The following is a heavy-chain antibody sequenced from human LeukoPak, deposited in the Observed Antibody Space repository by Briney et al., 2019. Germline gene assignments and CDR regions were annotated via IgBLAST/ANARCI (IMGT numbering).Heavy chain of an antibody. CDR1: GFSFSSYE. V-gene: IGHV3-30*09. J-gene: IGHJ4*02. CDR3: ARDGGYYYFDY. D-gene: IGHD2-15*01. Sequence: SGGSLRLSCAASGFSFSSYEMHWVRQAPGRGLEGVALISHDAINKYYADSVKYRFAISRDNSKNTLFLQMDSLRPEDTALYYCARDGGYYYFDYWGQGTLVTVSS. CDR2: ISHDAINK.